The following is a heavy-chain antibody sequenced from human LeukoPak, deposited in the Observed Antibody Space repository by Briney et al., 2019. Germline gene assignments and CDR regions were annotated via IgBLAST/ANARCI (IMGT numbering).Heavy chain of an antibody. J-gene: IGHJ3*02. D-gene: IGHD3-22*01. V-gene: IGHV4-59*08. CDR3: ARVWDYTVYYVTSGDAFDI. Sequence: PGGSLRLSCAASGFTFSSYAMSWIRQPPGKGLEWIGYIYYSGSTNYNPSLKSRVTISVDTSKNQFSLKLSSVTAADTAVYYCARVWDYTVYYVTSGDAFDIWGQGTMVTVSS. CDR2: IYYSGST. CDR1: GFTFSSYA.